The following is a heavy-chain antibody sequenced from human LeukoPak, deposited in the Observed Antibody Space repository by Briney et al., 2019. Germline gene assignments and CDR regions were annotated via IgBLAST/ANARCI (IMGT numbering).Heavy chain of an antibody. J-gene: IGHJ6*02. V-gene: IGHV1-69*13. Sequence: SVKVSCKASGGTFSSYAISWVRQAPGQGLEWMGGIIPIFGTANYAQKFQGRVTITADESTSTAYMELSSLRSEDTAVYYCAGEATSSSYYYYGMDVWGQGTTVTVSS. CDR1: GGTFSSYA. CDR2: IIPIFGTA. D-gene: IGHD5-12*01. CDR3: AGEATSSSYYYYGMDV.